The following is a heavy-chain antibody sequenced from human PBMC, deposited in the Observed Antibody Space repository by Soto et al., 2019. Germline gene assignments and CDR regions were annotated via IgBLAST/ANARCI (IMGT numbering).Heavy chain of an antibody. Sequence: PSETLSLTCTVSGGSISSSSYYWGWIRQPPGKGLEWIGSIYYSGSTYYNPSLKSRVTISVDTCKNQFSLKLSSVTAADTAVYYCARLDLSYYYDSSGYGGNWFDPWGQGTLVTVSS. D-gene: IGHD3-22*01. J-gene: IGHJ5*02. CDR2: IYYSGST. CDR3: ARLDLSYYYDSSGYGGNWFDP. CDR1: GGSISSSSYY. V-gene: IGHV4-39*01.